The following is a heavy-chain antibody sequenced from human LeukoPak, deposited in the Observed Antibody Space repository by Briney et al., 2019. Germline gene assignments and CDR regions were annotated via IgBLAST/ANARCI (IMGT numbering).Heavy chain of an antibody. J-gene: IGHJ5*02. V-gene: IGHV3-30-3*01. Sequence: HPGRSLRLSCAASGFTFSSYAMHWVRQAPGKGLEWVAVISYDGSNKYYADSVKGRFTISRDNSKNTLYLQMNSLRAEDTAVYYCAKERVSSGWNPHWFDPWGQGTLVTVSS. CDR2: ISYDGSNK. D-gene: IGHD6-19*01. CDR1: GFTFSSYA. CDR3: AKERVSSGWNPHWFDP.